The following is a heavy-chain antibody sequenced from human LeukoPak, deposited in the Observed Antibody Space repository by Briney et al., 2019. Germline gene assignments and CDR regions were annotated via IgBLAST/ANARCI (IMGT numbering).Heavy chain of an antibody. CDR2: ISGDSATP. V-gene: IGHV3-23*01. CDR1: GFTFNIYA. J-gene: IGHJ4*02. Sequence: GGSLRLSCATSGFTFNIYAMTWVRQAPGKGLEWVSTISGDSATPYFADSVKGRFTISRDNSKNTLYLQMNSLRVEDTAVYYCAKVGSSTWYMYYFDYWGQGALVTVSS. CDR3: AKVGSSTWYMYYFDY. D-gene: IGHD6-13*01.